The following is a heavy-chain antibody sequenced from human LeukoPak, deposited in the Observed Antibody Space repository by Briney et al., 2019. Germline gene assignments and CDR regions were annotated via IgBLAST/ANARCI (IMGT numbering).Heavy chain of an antibody. CDR2: ISSSGSTT. Sequence: PGGSLRLSCAASGFTFSSYEMNWVRQAPGKGLEWVSYISSSGSTTHYADSVKGRFTISRDNAKKSLYLQMNSLRAEDTAVYYCARDSHCSGGSCYYYYGMDVWGQGTTVTVSS. CDR1: GFTFSSYE. J-gene: IGHJ6*02. D-gene: IGHD2-15*01. CDR3: ARDSHCSGGSCYYYYGMDV. V-gene: IGHV3-48*03.